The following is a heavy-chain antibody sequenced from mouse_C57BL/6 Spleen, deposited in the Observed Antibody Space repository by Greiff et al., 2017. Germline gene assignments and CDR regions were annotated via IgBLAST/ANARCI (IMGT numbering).Heavy chain of an antibody. V-gene: IGHV1-80*01. CDR2: IYPGDGDT. CDR3: ARYYSNYYFDY. D-gene: IGHD2-5*01. J-gene: IGHJ2*01. CDR1: GYAFSSYW. Sequence: VKLQESGAELVKPGASVKISCKASGYAFSSYWMNWVKQRPGKGLEWIGQIYPGDGDTNYNGKFKGKATLTADKSSSTAYMQLSSLTSEDSAVYFCARYYSNYYFDYWGQGTTLTVSS.